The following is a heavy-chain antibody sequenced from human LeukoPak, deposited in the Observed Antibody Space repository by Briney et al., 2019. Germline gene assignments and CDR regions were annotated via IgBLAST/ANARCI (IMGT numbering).Heavy chain of an antibody. CDR2: IHFSGST. CDR1: DASLRGFY. Sequence: SETLSPPLTVSDASLRGFYWGWVPQPPREGLEWIGSIHFSGSTNYNPSLRSRVTISVDTSKNQLSLKLSSVTAADTAVYYCARDLGGIYFDYWGQGALVTVSS. D-gene: IGHD1-26*01. CDR3: ARDLGGIYFDY. J-gene: IGHJ4*02. V-gene: IGHV4-59*01.